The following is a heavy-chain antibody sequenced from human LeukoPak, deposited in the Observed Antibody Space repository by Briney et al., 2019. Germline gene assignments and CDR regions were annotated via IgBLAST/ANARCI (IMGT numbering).Heavy chain of an antibody. Sequence: PGGSLRLSCAASGFTFSSSEMNWVSQAPGKGLEWVSYISSSGSTTYYADSVKGRFTISRDNAKNSLYLQMNSLRAEDTAVYYCASEEYYDYVWGSYRPPSWGQGTLVTVSS. J-gene: IGHJ4*02. CDR2: ISSSGSTT. CDR3: ASEEYYDYVWGSYRPPS. CDR1: GFTFSSSE. D-gene: IGHD3-16*02. V-gene: IGHV3-48*03.